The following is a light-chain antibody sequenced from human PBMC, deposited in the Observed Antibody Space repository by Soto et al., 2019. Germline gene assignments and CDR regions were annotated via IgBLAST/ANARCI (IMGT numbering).Light chain of an antibody. CDR1: QGISSY. Sequence: DIQLTQSPSFLSASVGDRVTITCRASQGISSYLAWYQQRPGKAPKLLIYAASSLQSEVPSRFSGSGSGTEFTLTISNLQSEDVATYFCQQLFTYPLTFGGGTKVEIE. J-gene: IGKJ4*01. V-gene: IGKV1-9*01. CDR2: AAS. CDR3: QQLFTYPLT.